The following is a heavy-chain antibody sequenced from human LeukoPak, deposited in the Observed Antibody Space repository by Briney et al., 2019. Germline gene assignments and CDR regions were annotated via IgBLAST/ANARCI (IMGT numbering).Heavy chain of an antibody. CDR3: AKDSITMVRGVIRPYYYYGMDV. Sequence: GGSLRLSCAASGFTFSSYAMSWVRQAPGKGLEWVSAISGSCGSTYYADSVKGRFTISRDNSKNTLYLQMNSLRAEDTAVYYCAKDSITMVRGVIRPYYYYGMDVWGKGTTVTVSS. J-gene: IGHJ6*04. D-gene: IGHD3-10*01. V-gene: IGHV3-23*01. CDR2: ISGSCGST. CDR1: GFTFSSYA.